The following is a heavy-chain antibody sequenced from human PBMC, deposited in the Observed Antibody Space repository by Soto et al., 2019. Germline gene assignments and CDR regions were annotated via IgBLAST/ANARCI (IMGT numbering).Heavy chain of an antibody. CDR1: GGSISSGDYY. D-gene: IGHD3-22*01. CDR2: IYYSGSA. CDR3: ARTLEYYDSSGYPKSRAPPDY. Sequence: SETLSLTCTVSGGSISSGDYYWSWIRQPPGKGLEWIGYIYYSGSAYYNASLKSRVTISIDTSRNQFSLRLTSVTAADTATYYCARTLEYYDSSGYPKSRAPPDYWGQGTLVTVSS. J-gene: IGHJ4*02. V-gene: IGHV4-30-4*01.